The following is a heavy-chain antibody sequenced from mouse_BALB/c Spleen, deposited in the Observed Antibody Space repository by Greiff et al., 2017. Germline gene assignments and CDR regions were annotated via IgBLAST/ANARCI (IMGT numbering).Heavy chain of an antibody. CDR2: ISSGGST. D-gene: IGHD2-3*01. CDR3: ARDGYYLAY. CDR1: GFTFSSYA. J-gene: IGHJ3*01. V-gene: IGHV5-6-5*01. Sequence: EVKLVESGGGLVKPGGSLKLSCAASGFTFSSYAMSWVRQTPEKRLEWVASISSGGSTYYPDSVKGRFTISRDNARNILYLQMSSLRSEDTAMYYCARDGYYLAYWGQGTLVTVSA.